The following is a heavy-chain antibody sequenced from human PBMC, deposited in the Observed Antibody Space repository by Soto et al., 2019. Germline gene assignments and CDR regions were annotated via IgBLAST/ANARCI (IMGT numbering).Heavy chain of an antibody. CDR2: IYYSGST. CDR3: ARATVTTGYYGMDV. D-gene: IGHD4-4*01. Sequence: PSETLSLTCTVSGGSISSYYWSWIRQPPGKGLEWIGYIYYSGSTNYNPSLKSRVTISVDTSKNQFSLKVSSVTAADTAVYYCARATVTTGYYGMDVWGQGTTVPVSS. J-gene: IGHJ6*02. CDR1: GGSISSYY. V-gene: IGHV4-59*12.